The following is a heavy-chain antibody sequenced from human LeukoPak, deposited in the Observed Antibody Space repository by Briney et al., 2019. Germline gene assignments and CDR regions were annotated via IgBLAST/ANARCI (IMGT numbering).Heavy chain of an antibody. J-gene: IGHJ4*02. CDR2: ISVRSNYI. Sequence: GGSLRLSWAASGYTFSSFSINWVRQAPGKGLEWVSSISVRSNYIYYADSVRGRFSISRDDARDSLYLQMNSLRAEDTAVYYCVRLRRNSDTSGYYYYYDFWGKGTLVTVSS. CDR3: VRLRRNSDTSGYYYYYDF. CDR1: GYTFSSFS. D-gene: IGHD3-22*01. V-gene: IGHV3-21*01.